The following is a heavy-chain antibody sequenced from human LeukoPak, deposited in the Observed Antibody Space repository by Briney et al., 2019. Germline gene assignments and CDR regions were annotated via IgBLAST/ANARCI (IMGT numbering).Heavy chain of an antibody. CDR3: AKALYYYDSSGYSPPYYYYGMDV. CDR1: GFTFSSYA. Sequence: GGSLRLSCAASGFTFSSYAMSWVRQAPGKGLEWVSAISGSGGSTYYADSVKGRFTISRDNSKNTLYLQMNSLRAEDTAVYYCAKALYYYDSSGYSPPYYYYGMDVWGQGTTVTVSS. D-gene: IGHD3-22*01. J-gene: IGHJ6*02. CDR2: ISGSGGST. V-gene: IGHV3-23*01.